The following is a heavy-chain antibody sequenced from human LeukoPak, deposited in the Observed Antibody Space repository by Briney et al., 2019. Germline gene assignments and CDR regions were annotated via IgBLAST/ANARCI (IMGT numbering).Heavy chain of an antibody. CDR3: ARTLRYSGSYYDY. J-gene: IGHJ4*02. CDR1: GFTFSPYW. CDR2: INSDESST. V-gene: IGHV3-74*01. Sequence: QAGGSLRLSCAASGFTFSPYWMHWVRQAPVKGLAWVSRINSDESSTNYADSVKGRFTISRDNAKNTLYLQMNSLRAEDTAVYYCARTLRYSGSYYDYWGQGTLVTVSS. D-gene: IGHD1-26*01.